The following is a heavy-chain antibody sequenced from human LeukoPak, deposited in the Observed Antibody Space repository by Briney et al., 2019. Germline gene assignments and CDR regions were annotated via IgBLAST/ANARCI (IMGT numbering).Heavy chain of an antibody. CDR1: GFTFTSSA. D-gene: IGHD3-10*01. V-gene: IGHV1-58*01. Sequence: SVKVSCKASGFTFTSSAVQWVRQARGQRLEWIGWIVVGRGNRNYAQKFQERVTITRDMSTSTAYMGLSSLRSEDTAVYYCAAGGSGSRYYGMDVWGQGTTVTVSS. CDR2: IVVGRGNR. J-gene: IGHJ6*02. CDR3: AAGGSGSRYYGMDV.